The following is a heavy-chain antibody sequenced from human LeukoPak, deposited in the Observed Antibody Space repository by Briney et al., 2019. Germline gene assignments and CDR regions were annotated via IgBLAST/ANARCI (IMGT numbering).Heavy chain of an antibody. Sequence: HPGGSLRLSCEASGFTFSTYSMNWVRQAPGKGLEWVAHISSGSANIYYADSVKGRFTISRDNAENSLYLQMSSLRAEDTAVYYCARDQSSSGWSGRGYYGMDVWGQGTTVTVSS. J-gene: IGHJ6*02. CDR1: GFTFSTYS. CDR2: ISSGSANI. V-gene: IGHV3-48*04. D-gene: IGHD6-19*01. CDR3: ARDQSSSGWSGRGYYGMDV.